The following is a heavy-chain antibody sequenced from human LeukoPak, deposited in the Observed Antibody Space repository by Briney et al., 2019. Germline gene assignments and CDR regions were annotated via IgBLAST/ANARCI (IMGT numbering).Heavy chain of an antibody. V-gene: IGHV1-18*01. Sequence: ASVKVSCKASGYTFTSYGISWVRQAPGQGLEWMGWISAYNGNTNYAQKLQGRVTITADKSTSTAYMELSSLRSEDTAVYYCASGDYGDNYWGQGTLVTVSS. CDR1: GYTFTSYG. CDR2: ISAYNGNT. D-gene: IGHD4-17*01. J-gene: IGHJ4*02. CDR3: ASGDYGDNY.